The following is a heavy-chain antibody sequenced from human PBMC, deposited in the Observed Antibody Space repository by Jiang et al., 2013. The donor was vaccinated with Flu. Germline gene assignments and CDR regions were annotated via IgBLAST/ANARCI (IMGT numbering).Heavy chain of an antibody. Sequence: SGPGLVKPSQTLSLTCTVSGGSISSGSYYWSWIRQPAGKGLEWIGRIYTSGSTNYNPSLKSRVTISVDTSKNQFSLKLSSVTAADTAVYYCAREPPXNWFDPWGQGTLVTVS. J-gene: IGHJ5*02. CDR2: IYTSGST. V-gene: IGHV4-61*02. CDR3: AREPPXNWFDP. CDR1: GGSISSGSYY.